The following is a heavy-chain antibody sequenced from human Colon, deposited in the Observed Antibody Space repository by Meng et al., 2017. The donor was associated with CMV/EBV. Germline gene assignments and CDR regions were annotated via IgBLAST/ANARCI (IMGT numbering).Heavy chain of an antibody. Sequence: SGCTSSSFGMNWVRQAPGKGLEWVSSISTISGFMYYADSVRGRFTISRDNAKNSVYLQMNSLRAEDTAVYYCARDSNDYSDYAHWFDAWGQGTLVTVSS. V-gene: IGHV3-21*01. CDR1: GCTSSSFG. D-gene: IGHD4-11*01. J-gene: IGHJ5*02. CDR2: ISTISGFM. CDR3: ARDSNDYSDYAHWFDA.